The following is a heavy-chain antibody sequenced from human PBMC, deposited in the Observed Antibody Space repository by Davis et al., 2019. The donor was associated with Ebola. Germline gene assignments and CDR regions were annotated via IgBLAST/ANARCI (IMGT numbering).Heavy chain of an antibody. CDR2: ISSNGGST. CDR3: ARVDTAMVYRWFDP. V-gene: IGHV3-64*04. J-gene: IGHJ5*02. Sequence: GESLKISCSASGFTFSSYAMHWVRQAPGKGLEYVSAISSNGGSTYYADSVKGRFTISRDNSKNTLYLQMNSLRAEDTAVYYCARVDTAMVYRWFDPWGQGTLVTVSS. D-gene: IGHD5-18*01. CDR1: GFTFSSYA.